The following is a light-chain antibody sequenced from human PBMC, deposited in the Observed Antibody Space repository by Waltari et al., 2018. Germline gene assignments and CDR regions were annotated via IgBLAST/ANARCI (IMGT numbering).Light chain of an antibody. CDR3: ATWDTSLSAGL. J-gene: IGLJ3*02. V-gene: IGLV1-51*01. Sequence: QSVLTQPPSVSAAPGQKVTISCSGSSPTIGNYYVYWFQQMPGTAPKLLIYDNNKRPSGIPDRFSGSKSGTSATLGITGLQTGDEADYYCATWDTSLSAGLFGGGTKLTVL. CDR1: SPTIGNYY. CDR2: DNN.